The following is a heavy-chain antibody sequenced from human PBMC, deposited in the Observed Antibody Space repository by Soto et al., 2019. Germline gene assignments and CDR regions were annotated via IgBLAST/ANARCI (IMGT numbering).Heavy chain of an antibody. CDR1: GFTFSDYW. Sequence: TGGSLRLSCAASGFTFSDYWMSWVRQAPGKGLEWMGGFDPEDGETIYAQKFQGRVTMTEDTSTDTAYMELSSLRSEDTAVYYCATIVVVAVFDPWGQGTLVTVSS. J-gene: IGHJ5*02. CDR2: FDPEDGET. V-gene: IGHV1-24*01. D-gene: IGHD2-15*01. CDR3: ATIVVVAVFDP.